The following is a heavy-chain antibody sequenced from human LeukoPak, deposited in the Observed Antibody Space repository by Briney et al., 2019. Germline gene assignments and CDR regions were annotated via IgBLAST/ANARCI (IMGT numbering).Heavy chain of an antibody. Sequence: SETLSLTCTVSGGSISSSSYYWGWIRQPPGKGLEWIGSIYYSGSTYYNPSLKSRVTISVDTSKNQFSLKLSSVTAADTAVYYCARGELRNGAFDIWGQGTMVTVSS. CDR2: IYYSGST. D-gene: IGHD1-26*01. V-gene: IGHV4-39*07. J-gene: IGHJ3*02. CDR1: GGSISSSSYY. CDR3: ARGELRNGAFDI.